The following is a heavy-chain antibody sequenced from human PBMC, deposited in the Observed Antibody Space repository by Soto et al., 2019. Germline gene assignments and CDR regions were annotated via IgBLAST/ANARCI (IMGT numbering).Heavy chain of an antibody. Sequence: QVQLQESGPGLLKPSETLSLTCTVSGGSISSYYWSWIRQPAGKGLECIGRIYTSGSTNYNPSLKSRVTISVDTSKNPCSRKLSSGTAADTAVYYCARDVIQLWSSGYNWCYPWGQGTMVTVSS. D-gene: IGHD5-18*01. J-gene: IGHJ5*02. CDR3: ARDVIQLWSSGYNWCYP. V-gene: IGHV4-4*07. CDR1: GGSISSYY. CDR2: IYTSGST.